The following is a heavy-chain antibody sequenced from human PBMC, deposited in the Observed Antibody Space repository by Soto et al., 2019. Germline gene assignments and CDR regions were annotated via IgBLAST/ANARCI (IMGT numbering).Heavy chain of an antibody. CDR3: ARGSVAVAGRGQYYGMDV. CDR1: GGSFSGYY. J-gene: IGHJ6*02. CDR2: INHSGST. V-gene: IGHV4-34*01. D-gene: IGHD6-19*01. Sequence: SETLSLTCAVYGGSFSGYYWSWIRQPPGKGLEWIGEINHSGSTNYNPSLKSRVTISVDTSKNQFSLKLSSVTAADTAVYYCARGSVAVAGRGQYYGMDVWGQGTTVT.